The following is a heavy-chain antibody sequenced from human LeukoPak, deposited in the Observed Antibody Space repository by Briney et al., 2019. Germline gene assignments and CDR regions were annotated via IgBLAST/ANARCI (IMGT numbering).Heavy chain of an antibody. Sequence: PGGSLRLSCAASGFTFSSYWMHWVRQVPGQGLVWVSRINSDGSGTTYADSVKGRFTISRDNAKNTLFLQMNSLRAEDTAVYYCVRDGVYSIDWPPSDYWGQGTLVTVSS. D-gene: IGHD6-19*01. V-gene: IGHV3-74*01. CDR2: INSDGSGT. J-gene: IGHJ4*02. CDR3: VRDGVYSIDWPPSDY. CDR1: GFTFSSYW.